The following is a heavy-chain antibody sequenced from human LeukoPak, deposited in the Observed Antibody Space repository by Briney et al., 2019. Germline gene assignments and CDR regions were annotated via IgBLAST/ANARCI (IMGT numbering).Heavy chain of an antibody. V-gene: IGHV5-51*01. J-gene: IGHJ4*02. CDR3: ARPSGNYFPFDY. Sequence: GESLKISCKTSGSRFTRYWIAWARQTPGKGLEWMGIVYPDDSDTRFSPAFQGQVTISADKSITTAYLHWSSLNASDTAVYYCARPSGNYFPFDYWGQGTLVTVSS. D-gene: IGHD1-26*01. CDR2: VYPDDSDT. CDR1: GSRFTRYW.